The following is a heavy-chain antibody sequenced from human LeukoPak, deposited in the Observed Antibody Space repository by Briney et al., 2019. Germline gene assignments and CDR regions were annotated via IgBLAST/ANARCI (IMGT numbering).Heavy chain of an antibody. J-gene: IGHJ5*02. V-gene: IGHV3-7*01. CDR2: IKQDGSEK. CDR3: ARWQPGFDP. Sequence: PGGSLRLDCAASGFTFSNYWMSWVRQAPGKGLEWVANIKQDGSEKYYADSVEGRFAISRDNAQNSLYLQMNSLRVEDTAMYYCARWQPGFDPWGQGTLVTVSS. D-gene: IGHD6-13*01. CDR1: GFTFSNYW.